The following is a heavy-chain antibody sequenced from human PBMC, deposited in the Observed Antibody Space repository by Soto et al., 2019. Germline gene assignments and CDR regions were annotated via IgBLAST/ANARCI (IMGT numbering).Heavy chain of an antibody. CDR2: IIPIFGTT. D-gene: IGHD1-26*01. CDR3: ARDGGAATFDY. CDR1: GGTFSSYA. Sequence: QVQLVQSGAEVKKPGSSVEVSCKAFGGTFSSYAINWIRQAPGQGLEWMGGIIPIFGTTTYAQRFQARVTITVDESTSTAYMELSSLRSEDTALYYCARDGGAATFDYWGQGTLVTVSS. J-gene: IGHJ4*02. V-gene: IGHV1-69*12.